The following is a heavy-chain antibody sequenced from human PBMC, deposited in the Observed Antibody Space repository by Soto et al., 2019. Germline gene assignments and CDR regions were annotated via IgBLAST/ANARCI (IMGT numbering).Heavy chain of an antibody. Sequence: QVQLQESVPGLVKSSGTLSLTGIFSGASISSSSWSWIRQPQGKGPEWIGYIYYSGSTNYNPSLKSRVTISVDTSKNQFSLKLSSVTAADTAVYYCARQGGVAAAGANWFDPWGQGTLVTVSS. CDR3: ARQGGVAAAGANWFDP. CDR1: GASISSSS. D-gene: IGHD6-13*01. CDR2: IYYSGST. V-gene: IGHV4-59*08. J-gene: IGHJ5*02.